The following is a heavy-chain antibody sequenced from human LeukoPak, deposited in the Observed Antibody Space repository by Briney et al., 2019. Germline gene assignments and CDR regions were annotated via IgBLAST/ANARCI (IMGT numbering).Heavy chain of an antibody. V-gene: IGHV3-30*02. D-gene: IGHD5-12*01. Sequence: PGGSLRLSCAASRFTFSNYGMHWVRQAPGKGLEWVAFIHYDGSNKYYADSVKGRFTISRDNSKNTLYLQMNSLRAEDTAVYYCARGPSGYHNTGGQGTLVTVSS. J-gene: IGHJ4*02. CDR1: RFTFSNYG. CDR2: IHYDGSNK. CDR3: ARGPSGYHNT.